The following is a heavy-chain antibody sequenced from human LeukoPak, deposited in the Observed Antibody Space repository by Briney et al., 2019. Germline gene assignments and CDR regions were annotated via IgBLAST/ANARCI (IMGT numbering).Heavy chain of an antibody. J-gene: IGHJ4*02. CDR3: ARQPGYSSGWYDY. V-gene: IGHV3-11*06. Sequence: GGSLRLSCAASGFTFSDYYMSWIRQAPGKGLEWVSYISSSSSYTNYADSVKGLFTISRDNAKNSLYLQMNSLRAEDTAVYYCARQPGYSSGWYDYWGQGTLVTVSS. CDR1: GFTFSDYY. D-gene: IGHD6-19*01. CDR2: ISSSSSYT.